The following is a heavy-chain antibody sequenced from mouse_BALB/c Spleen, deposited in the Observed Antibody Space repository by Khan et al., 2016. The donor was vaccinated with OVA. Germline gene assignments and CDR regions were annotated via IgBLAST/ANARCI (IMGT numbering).Heavy chain of an antibody. CDR3: ARKGYGNYEALNY. J-gene: IGHJ4*01. Sequence: QVQLQQSGPDLVKPGASVRISCKASDYTFTDYYIHWVKQRPGQGLEWIGWIYPGNVNTKYNEKFKGKATLIAAKSSSTASMQLSSLSSEDSAIYFCARKGYGNYEALNYWGQGTSVTVSS. V-gene: IGHV1S56*01. CDR2: IYPGNVNT. CDR1: DYTFTDYY. D-gene: IGHD2-1*01.